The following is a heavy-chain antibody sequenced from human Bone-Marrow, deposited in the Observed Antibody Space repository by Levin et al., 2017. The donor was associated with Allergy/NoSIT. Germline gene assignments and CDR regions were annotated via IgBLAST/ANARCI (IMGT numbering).Heavy chain of an antibody. D-gene: IGHD2-21*02. CDR2: IKSDGSET. CDR1: GFTFSRYW. V-gene: IGHV3-74*01. CDR3: GRSDTYCGGACSNAFDI. Sequence: QPGGSLRLSCAASGFTFSRYWMHWVRQVPGKGLMWVSCIKSDGSETRYADSVRGRFIISRDNAENTLHLQMTSLRAEGTSVYYCGRSDTYCGGACSNAFDIWGQGTMVTVSS. J-gene: IGHJ3*02.